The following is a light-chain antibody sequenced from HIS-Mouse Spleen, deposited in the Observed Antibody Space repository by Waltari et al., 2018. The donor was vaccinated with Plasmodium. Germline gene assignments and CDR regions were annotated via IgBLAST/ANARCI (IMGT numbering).Light chain of an antibody. CDR1: QRVSSY. V-gene: IGKV3-11*01. CDR3: QQRSNWPRVLT. Sequence: EIVLTHSPATLSLSPGERATLSCRASQRVSSYLAGYQRQPGQAPRLLIYDASNRATGIRARFSGSGSGTDFTLTISSLEPEDVAVYYCQQRSNWPRVLTFGGGTKVEIK. CDR2: DAS. J-gene: IGKJ4*01.